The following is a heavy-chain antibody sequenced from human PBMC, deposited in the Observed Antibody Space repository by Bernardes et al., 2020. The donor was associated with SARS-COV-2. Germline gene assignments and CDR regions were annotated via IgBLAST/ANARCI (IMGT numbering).Heavy chain of an antibody. V-gene: IGHV4-39*01. Sequence: LSLTFTVSGGSISSSSYYWGWIRQPPGKGLEWIGSIYYSGSTYYNPSLKSRVTISVDTSKNQFSLKLSSVTAADTAVYYCARHYYYDSSGAGYFQHWGQGTLVTVSS. CDR2: IYYSGST. J-gene: IGHJ1*01. D-gene: IGHD3-22*01. CDR1: GGSISSSSYY. CDR3: ARHYYYDSSGAGYFQH.